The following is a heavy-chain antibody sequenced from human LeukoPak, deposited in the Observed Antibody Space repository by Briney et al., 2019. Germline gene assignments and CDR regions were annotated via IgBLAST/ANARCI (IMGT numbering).Heavy chain of an antibody. CDR3: ARDAVLLWFGESHDRYYFDY. J-gene: IGHJ4*02. D-gene: IGHD3-10*01. Sequence: GGSLRLSCAASGFTFSSYSMNWVRQAPGKGLEWVSSISSSSSYIYYADSVKGRFTISRDNAKNSLYLQMNSLRAEDTAVYYCARDAVLLWFGESHDRYYFDYWGQGTLVTVSS. CDR2: ISSSSSYI. V-gene: IGHV3-21*01. CDR1: GFTFSSYS.